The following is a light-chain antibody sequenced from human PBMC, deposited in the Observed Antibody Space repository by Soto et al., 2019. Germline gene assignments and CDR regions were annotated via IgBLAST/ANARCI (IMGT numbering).Light chain of an antibody. Sequence: QSVLTQPASVSGSPGQSITISCTGTSSDVGRYDYVSWYQHHPGKAPELMIYDVSNRPSGVSNRFSGSKSANTASLTISGLQAEDEADYYCTSYTISSTVVFGGGTKLTVL. CDR3: TSYTISSTVV. CDR2: DVS. V-gene: IGLV2-14*03. J-gene: IGLJ3*02. CDR1: SSDVGRYDY.